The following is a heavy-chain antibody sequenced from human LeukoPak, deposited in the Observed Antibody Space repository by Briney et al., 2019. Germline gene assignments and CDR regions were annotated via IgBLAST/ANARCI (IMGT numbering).Heavy chain of an antibody. Sequence: GGSLRLSCAASGFTFSSYSMNWVRQAPGKGLEWVSYISSSSSTIYYADSVKGRFTISRDNAKNSLYLQMNSLRAEDTVVYYCASQLGYCSSTSCYADYYYMDVWGKGTTVTVSS. CDR3: ASQLGYCSSTSCYADYYYMDV. D-gene: IGHD2-2*01. V-gene: IGHV3-48*04. CDR1: GFTFSSYS. J-gene: IGHJ6*03. CDR2: ISSSSSTI.